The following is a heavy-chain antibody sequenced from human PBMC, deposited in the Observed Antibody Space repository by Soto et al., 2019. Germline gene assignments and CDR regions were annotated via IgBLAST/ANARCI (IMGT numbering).Heavy chain of an antibody. CDR2: ISYDGDNQ. J-gene: IGHJ5*02. CDR1: GFSFSHYA. D-gene: IGHD3-22*01. V-gene: IGHV3-30-3*01. Sequence: GGSLRLSCAASGFSFSHYAMHWVGQPPGKGLEWVALISYDGDNQYFTDSVRGRFTISRDNSKTAVYLEMNNLRLDDTATYYCVSPHSDSSNAFDLWGQGTLVTVSS. CDR3: VSPHSDSSNAFDL.